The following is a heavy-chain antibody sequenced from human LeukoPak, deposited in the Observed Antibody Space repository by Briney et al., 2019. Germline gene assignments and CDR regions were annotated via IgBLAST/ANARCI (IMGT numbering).Heavy chain of an antibody. V-gene: IGHV1-2*02. CDR1: GFTFTGYY. D-gene: IGHD3-3*01. CDR2: INPNSGGT. CDR3: ARANYDFWSGYYFDY. Sequence: ASVKVSCTASGFTFTGYYMHWVRQAPGQGLEWMGCINPNSGGTNYAQKFQGRVTMTRDTSISTAYMELSRLRSDDTAVYYCARANYDFWSGYYFDYWGQGTLVTVSS. J-gene: IGHJ4*02.